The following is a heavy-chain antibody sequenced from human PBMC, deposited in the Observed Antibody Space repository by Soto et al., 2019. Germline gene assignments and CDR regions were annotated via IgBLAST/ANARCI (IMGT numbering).Heavy chain of an antibody. J-gene: IGHJ6*03. CDR1: GFTVSSNY. D-gene: IGHD3-10*01. Sequence: GGSLRLSCAASGFTVSSNYMSWVRQAPGKGLEWVSVIYSGGSTYYADSVKGRFTISRHNSKNTLYLQMNSLRAEDTAVYYCARDLFPDYCSGSYSITDYYMYVWGKGTTVTVSS. CDR3: ARDLFPDYCSGSYSITDYYMYV. CDR2: IYSGGST. V-gene: IGHV3-53*04.